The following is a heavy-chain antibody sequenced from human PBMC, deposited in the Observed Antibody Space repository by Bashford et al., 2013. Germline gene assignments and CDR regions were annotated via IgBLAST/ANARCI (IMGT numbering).Heavy chain of an antibody. CDR2: IYHSGHT. CDR3: ARVKVEGGLDY. CDR1: GYSSSNNFC. D-gene: IGHD2-15*01. Sequence: SETLSLTCAVSGYSSSNNFCWGWIRQPPGKGLEWIGSIYHSGHTYYNPSLRSRVTISVDTSKSQFSLKLSSVTAADTAVYFCARVKVEGGLDYWGQGTLVTVSS. V-gene: IGHV4-38-2*01. J-gene: IGHJ4*02.